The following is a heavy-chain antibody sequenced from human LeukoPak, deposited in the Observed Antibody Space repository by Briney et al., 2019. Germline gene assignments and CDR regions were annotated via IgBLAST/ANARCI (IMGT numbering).Heavy chain of an antibody. J-gene: IGHJ3*02. CDR3: ARDIDYYDSSGYYYGAFDI. CDR1: GGSISSYY. D-gene: IGHD3-22*01. V-gene: IGHV4-59*01. Sequence: SETLSLTCTVSGGSISSYYWSWIRQPPGKGLEWIGYIYYSGSTNYNPSLKSRVTISVDTSKNQFSLKLSSVTAADTAVYYCARDIDYYDSSGYYYGAFDIWGQGTMVTVSS. CDR2: IYYSGST.